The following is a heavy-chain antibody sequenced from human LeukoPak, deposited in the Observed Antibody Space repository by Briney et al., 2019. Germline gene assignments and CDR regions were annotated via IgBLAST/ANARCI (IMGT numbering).Heavy chain of an antibody. V-gene: IGHV4-59*01. CDR2: IYYSGST. J-gene: IGHJ3*02. D-gene: IGHD3-9*01. Sequence: PSETLSLTCTVSGGSISSYYGSCIRQPSGKGLEWILYIYYSGSTNYNPSLKRLVTISVDTSKNQFSLKLRSVTAADTAVYYCARFDPTVYYDILTGYSSDAFDIWGQGTMVTVSS. CDR1: GGSISSYY. CDR3: ARFDPTVYYDILTGYSSDAFDI.